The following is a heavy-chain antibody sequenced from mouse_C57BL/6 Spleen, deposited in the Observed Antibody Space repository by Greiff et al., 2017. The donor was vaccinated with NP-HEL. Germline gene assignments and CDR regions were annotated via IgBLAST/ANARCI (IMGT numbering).Heavy chain of an antibody. CDR1: GYTFTSYW. V-gene: IGHV1-64*01. CDR3: VSGSSYAMDY. J-gene: IGHJ4*01. Sequence: QVQLQQPGAELVKPGASVKLSCKASGYTFTSYWMHWVKQRPGQGLEWIGMIHPNSGSTNYNEKFKSKATLTVDKSSSTAYMQLRSLTSEDSAVYYCVSGSSYAMDYWGQGTSVTVSS. CDR2: IHPNSGST. D-gene: IGHD3-1*01.